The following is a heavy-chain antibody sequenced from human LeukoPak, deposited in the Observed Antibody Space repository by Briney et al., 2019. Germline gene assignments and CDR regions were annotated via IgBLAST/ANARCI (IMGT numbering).Heavy chain of an antibody. J-gene: IGHJ4*02. CDR2: TYFRSKWFN. D-gene: IGHD6-19*01. V-gene: IGHV6-1*01. CDR3: ARAPHGSGCDF. CDR1: GDSVSSNSAT. Sequence: SQTLSLTCDISGDSVSSNSATWIWIRQSPSRGLEWLGRTYFRSKWFNDYPVSLKGRIVVDPDTSKNRFSLQLDSVTPEDTAIYYCARAPHGSGCDFWGQGTLVTVSS.